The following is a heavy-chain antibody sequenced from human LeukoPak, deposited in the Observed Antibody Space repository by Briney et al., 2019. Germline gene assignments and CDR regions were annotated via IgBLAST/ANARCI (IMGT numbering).Heavy chain of an antibody. CDR3: ARFPYSSGADY. Sequence: SETLSLTCTVSGGSISSYYWSWIRQPPGKGLEWIGYIYYSGSTNYNPSLKSRVTISVDTSKNQFSLKLSSVTAADTAVYYCARFPYSSGADYWGQGTRVRLSS. CDR1: GGSISSYY. D-gene: IGHD6-19*01. J-gene: IGHJ4*02. V-gene: IGHV4-59*01. CDR2: IYYSGST.